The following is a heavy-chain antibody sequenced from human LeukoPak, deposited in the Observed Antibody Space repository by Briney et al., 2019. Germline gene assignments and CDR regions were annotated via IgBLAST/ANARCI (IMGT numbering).Heavy chain of an antibody. V-gene: IGHV3-7*01. CDR2: IKQDGSEK. CDR1: GFTFSGYW. J-gene: IGHJ5*02. CDR3: AREEVP. Sequence: GGSLRLSCAASGFTFSGYWMSWVRQAPGKGLEWVANIKQDGSEKYYVDSVKGRFTISRDNAKNSLYLQMNSLRAEDTAVYYCAREEVPWGQGTLVTVSS.